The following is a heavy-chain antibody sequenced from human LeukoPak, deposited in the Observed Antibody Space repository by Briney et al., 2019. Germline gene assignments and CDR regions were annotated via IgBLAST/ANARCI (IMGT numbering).Heavy chain of an antibody. D-gene: IGHD3-9*01. CDR1: GGSISSYY. V-gene: IGHV4-4*07. J-gene: IGHJ6*03. Sequence: PSETLSLTCTVSGGSISSYYWSWIRQPAGKGLEWIGRIYTSGSTNYNPSLKSRVTMSVDTSKNQLSLKLSSVTAADTAVYYCARDTLAYYDILTGQRDPYYMDVWGKGTTVTVSS. CDR2: IYTSGST. CDR3: ARDTLAYYDILTGQRDPYYMDV.